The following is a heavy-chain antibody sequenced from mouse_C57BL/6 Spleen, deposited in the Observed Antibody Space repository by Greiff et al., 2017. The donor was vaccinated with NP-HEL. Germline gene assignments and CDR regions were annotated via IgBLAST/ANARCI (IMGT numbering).Heavy chain of an antibody. CDR2: IYPGNGDT. Sequence: QVQLKQSGPELVKPGASVKISCKASGYAFSSSWMNWVKQRPGKGLEWIGRIYPGNGDTNYNGKFKGKATLTADKSSSTAYMQLSSLTSEDSAVYFCARAGTGVDYWGQGTTLTVSS. J-gene: IGHJ2*01. V-gene: IGHV1-82*01. CDR3: ARAGTGVDY. D-gene: IGHD1-1*02. CDR1: GYAFSSSW.